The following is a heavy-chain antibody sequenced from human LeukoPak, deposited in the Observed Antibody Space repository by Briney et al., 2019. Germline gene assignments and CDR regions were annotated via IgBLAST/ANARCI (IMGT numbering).Heavy chain of an antibody. D-gene: IGHD3-9*01. CDR1: GITFSSYA. Sequence: PGRSLRLSCAASGITFSSYAMSWVRQAPGKGLEWVSAISGSGSHTYYADSVKGRFTISRDNSKNTLWLQMNSLRAEDTAVYYCAKDMNGYYRPFDYWGQGTLVTVSS. CDR2: ISGSGSHT. J-gene: IGHJ4*02. CDR3: AKDMNGYYRPFDY. V-gene: IGHV3-23*01.